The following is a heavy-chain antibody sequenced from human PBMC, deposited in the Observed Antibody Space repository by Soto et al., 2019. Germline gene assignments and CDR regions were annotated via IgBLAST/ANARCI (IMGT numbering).Heavy chain of an antibody. V-gene: IGHV4-30-2*01. CDR3: ARVPGP. CDR2: IYHSGST. Sequence: SETLSLTCTVSGGSINTYNLFWGWVRQPPGKGLEWIGYIYHSGSTYYNPSLKSRVTISVDRSKNQFSLKLSSVTAADTAVYYCARVPGPWGQGTLVTVSS. J-gene: IGHJ5*02. CDR1: GGSINTYNLF.